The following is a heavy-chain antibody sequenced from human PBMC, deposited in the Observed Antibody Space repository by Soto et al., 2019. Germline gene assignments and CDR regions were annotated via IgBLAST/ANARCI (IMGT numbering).Heavy chain of an antibody. D-gene: IGHD6-13*01. Sequence: EASVKVSCKASGGTFSSYAISWVRQAPGQGLEWMGGIIPIFGTANYAQKFQGRVTITADESTSTAYMELSSLRSEDTAVYYCARDPYSSPIYYYYGMDVWGQGTTVTAP. CDR2: IIPIFGTA. J-gene: IGHJ6*02. V-gene: IGHV1-69*13. CDR1: GGTFSSYA. CDR3: ARDPYSSPIYYYYGMDV.